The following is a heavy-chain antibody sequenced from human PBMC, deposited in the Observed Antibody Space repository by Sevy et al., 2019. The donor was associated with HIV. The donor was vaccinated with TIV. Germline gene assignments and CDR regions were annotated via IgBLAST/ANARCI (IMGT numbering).Heavy chain of an antibody. CDR2: ISGSGGST. D-gene: IGHD3-22*01. CDR3: AKDLAYDNTYIDY. Sequence: GGSLRLSCAASGFTFSSYAMSWVRQAPGKGLEWVSAISGSGGSTYYADSVKGRFTISRDNSRNTLHLQINSLRAEDTAVYYCAKDLAYDNTYIDYWGQGTLVTVSS. CDR1: GFTFSSYA. J-gene: IGHJ4*02. V-gene: IGHV3-23*01.